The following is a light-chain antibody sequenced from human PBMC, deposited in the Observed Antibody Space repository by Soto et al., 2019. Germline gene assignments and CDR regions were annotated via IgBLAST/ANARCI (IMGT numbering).Light chain of an antibody. Sequence: DIQMTQSPSSLSASVGDRVTITCRASQGISSYLNWYQQKPGKAPKLLIYAASSLQSGVPSRFSGSGSGTDFTLTISRLQPEDFATYYCQQSYSTPPYTFGQGTKLEIK. CDR3: QQSYSTPPYT. CDR2: AAS. CDR1: QGISSY. V-gene: IGKV1-39*01. J-gene: IGKJ2*01.